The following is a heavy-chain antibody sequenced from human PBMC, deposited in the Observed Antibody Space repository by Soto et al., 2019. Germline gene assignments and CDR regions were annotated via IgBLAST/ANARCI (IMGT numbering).Heavy chain of an antibody. D-gene: IGHD1-26*01. Sequence: QLQLQESGSGLVKPSQTLSLTCTVSGDSLSSDGYSWSWIRQPPGKGLEWIGYIYHTGTTYYNPSLKSRVNMSVDNSKNHFSLRLSSVTAADTAVYYCARRGSASIDPWGQGTLVIVSS. CDR2: IYHTGTT. V-gene: IGHV4-30-2*01. CDR1: GDSLSSDGYS. CDR3: ARRGSASIDP. J-gene: IGHJ5*02.